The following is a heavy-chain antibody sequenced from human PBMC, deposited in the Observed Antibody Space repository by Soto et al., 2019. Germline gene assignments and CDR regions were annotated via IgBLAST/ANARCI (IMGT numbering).Heavy chain of an antibody. CDR2: IYYSGST. CDR1: GGSISSYY. V-gene: IGHV4-59*01. Sequence: SETLSLTCTVSGGSISSYYWSWIRQPPGKGLEWIGYIYYSGSTNYNPSLKSRVTISVDTSKNQFSLKLSSVTAADTAVYYCARERRAYYYYGMDVWGQGTTVTVSS. J-gene: IGHJ6*02. CDR3: ARERRAYYYYGMDV.